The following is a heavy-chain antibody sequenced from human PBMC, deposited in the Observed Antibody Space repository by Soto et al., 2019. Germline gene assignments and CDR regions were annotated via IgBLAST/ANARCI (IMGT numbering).Heavy chain of an antibody. CDR3: ARTSYPGWYSKGVYNWFDP. J-gene: IGHJ5*02. Sequence: QVQLVQSGAEVKKPGASVKVSCKASGYTLTSYDINWVRQATGQGLEWMGWMNPNSGNTGYAQKFQGRVTMTRNTSIITAYMELSSLRSEDTAVYYCARTSYPGWYSKGVYNWFDPWGQGTLVTVSS. V-gene: IGHV1-8*01. CDR1: GYTLTSYD. D-gene: IGHD4-4*01. CDR2: MNPNSGNT.